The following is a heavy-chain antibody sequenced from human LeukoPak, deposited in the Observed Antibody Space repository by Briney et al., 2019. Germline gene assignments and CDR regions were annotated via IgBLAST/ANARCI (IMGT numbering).Heavy chain of an antibody. V-gene: IGHV1-18*04. CDR1: GYTFTSYG. Sequence: GASVKVSCKASGYTFTSYGISWVRQAPGQGLEWMGWISAYNGNTNYAQKLQGRVTMTTDTSTSTAYMELRSLRSDDTVVYYCARDRDYYGSGSYYSKIDYRGQGTLVTVSS. J-gene: IGHJ4*02. D-gene: IGHD3-10*01. CDR3: ARDRDYYGSGSYYSKIDY. CDR2: ISAYNGNT.